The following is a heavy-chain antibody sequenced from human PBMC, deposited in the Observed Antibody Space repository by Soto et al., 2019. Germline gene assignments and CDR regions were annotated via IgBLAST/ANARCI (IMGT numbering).Heavy chain of an antibody. V-gene: IGHV3-13*01. CDR2: IGTAGTT. D-gene: IGHD6-19*01. J-gene: IGHJ2*01. CDR1: GFTLSSYD. CDR3: IRAVAGYWHFNL. Sequence: EVQLVESGGGLVQPGGSLRLSCAASGFTLSSYDMHWVRQPTGKGLEWVSTIGTAGTTYYPGSVKGRFTISRESAKNSLYLRMNSLRAEDTAVYYCIRAVAGYWHFNLWGRGTLVTVSS.